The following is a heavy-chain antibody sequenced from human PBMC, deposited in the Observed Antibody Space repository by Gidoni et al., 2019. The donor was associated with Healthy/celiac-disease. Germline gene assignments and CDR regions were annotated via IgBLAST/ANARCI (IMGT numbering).Heavy chain of an antibody. V-gene: IGHV3-33*01. J-gene: IGHJ4*02. D-gene: IGHD6-19*01. Sequence: QVQLVESGGGVVQPGRSLSLSCAASGLTFSSYGMHWDRQAPGKGLEWVAVIWYDGSNKYYADSVKGRFTISRDNSKNTLYLQMNSLRAEDTAVYYCARESESSGWYQVIDYWGQGTLVTVSS. CDR3: ARESESSGWYQVIDY. CDR1: GLTFSSYG. CDR2: IWYDGSNK.